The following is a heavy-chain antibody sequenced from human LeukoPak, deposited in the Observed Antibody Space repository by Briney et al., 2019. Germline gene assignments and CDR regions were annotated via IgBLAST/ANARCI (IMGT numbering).Heavy chain of an antibody. CDR1: GYSFTTYW. CDR3: AIHSYGYRH. V-gene: IGHV5-51*01. D-gene: IGHD5-18*01. CDR2: IHSGDSDT. J-gene: IGHJ4*02. Sequence: GESLKISCEASGYSFTTYWITWVRQMPGKGLEWMAIIHSGDSDTRYSPFFQGQVTISVDKSISTAYLQWSSLKASDTAIYYCAIHSYGYRHWGQGTLVTVSS.